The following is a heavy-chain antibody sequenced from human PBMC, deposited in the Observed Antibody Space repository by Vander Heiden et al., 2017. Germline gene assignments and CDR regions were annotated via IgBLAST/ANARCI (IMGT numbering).Heavy chain of an antibody. CDR2: IYSGGST. J-gene: IGHJ6*02. V-gene: IGHV3-53*01. Sequence: EVQLVESGGGLIQPGGSLRLSCAASGFTVRSNYMSWVRQAPGKGLEWVSVIYSGGSTYYADSVKGRFTISRDNSKNTLYLQMNSLRAEETAVYYCASTYDFWSGYYSGPRGLDVWGQGTTVTVSS. CDR1: GFTVRSNY. D-gene: IGHD3-3*01. CDR3: ASTYDFWSGYYSGPRGLDV.